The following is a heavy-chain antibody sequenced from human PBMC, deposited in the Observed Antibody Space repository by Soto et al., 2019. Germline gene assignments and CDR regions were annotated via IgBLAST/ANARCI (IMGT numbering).Heavy chain of an antibody. J-gene: IGHJ5*02. CDR2: IYYTGDT. D-gene: IGHD1-26*01. V-gene: IGHV4-59*01. CDR1: GDSMNNYY. Sequence: NPSGTLYLTCTVSGDSMNNYYWNWIRQSPGKGLEWIGYIYYTGDTNYNPSLKSRVTISVDTSKNQFSLKLNSATAADTAVYYCARDPSGHPPLYRFDPWGLGTLVTVSS. CDR3: ARDPSGHPPLYRFDP.